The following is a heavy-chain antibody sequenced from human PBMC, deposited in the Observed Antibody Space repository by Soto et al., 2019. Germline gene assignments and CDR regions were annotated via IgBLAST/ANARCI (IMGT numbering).Heavy chain of an antibody. CDR2: IYHSGST. V-gene: IGHV4-38-2*01. CDR3: ARVARRAFDI. J-gene: IGHJ3*02. CDR1: GYSISSGYF. D-gene: IGHD5-12*01. Sequence: SETLSLTCDFSGYSISSGYFWGWIRQPPGKGLEWIGNIYHSGSTYYNPSLKSRLTISVDKSKNQFSLKLSSVTATDTAVYYCARVARRAFDIWGQGTMVTVSS.